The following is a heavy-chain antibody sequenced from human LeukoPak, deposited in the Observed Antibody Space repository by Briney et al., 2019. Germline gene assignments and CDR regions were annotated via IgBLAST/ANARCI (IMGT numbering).Heavy chain of an antibody. CDR3: AKAPFTFNYYYGMDV. J-gene: IGHJ6*02. Sequence: GGSLRLSCAASGFTFSSYAMSWVRQAPGKGLEWVSSISSGATYTYYADSVKGRFTISRDNSKNTLYLQMNSLRAEDTAVYYCAKAPFTFNYYYGMDVWGQGTTVTVSS. V-gene: IGHV3-23*01. CDR2: ISSGATYT. CDR1: GFTFSSYA.